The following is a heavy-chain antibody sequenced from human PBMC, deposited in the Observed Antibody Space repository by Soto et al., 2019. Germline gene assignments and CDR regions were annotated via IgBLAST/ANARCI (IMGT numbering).Heavy chain of an antibody. J-gene: IGHJ4*02. CDR2: TRNKANSYTT. Sequence: HPGGSLRLSCAASGFSVSDHYMDWVRQAPGKGLEWVGRTRNKANSYTTEFAASLRDRFTISRDDSKNSVFLQMNSLKTEDTAVYYCAREGSSSGWNSIDYWGQGAQVTVSS. V-gene: IGHV3-72*01. CDR1: GFSVSDHY. D-gene: IGHD6-19*01. CDR3: AREGSSSGWNSIDY.